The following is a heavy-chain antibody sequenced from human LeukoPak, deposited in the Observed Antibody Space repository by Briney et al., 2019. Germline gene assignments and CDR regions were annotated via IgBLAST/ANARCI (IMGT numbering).Heavy chain of an antibody. CDR3: ARAGSLVTPPPL. CDR2: IYYSGST. Sequence: SETLSLTCTVSGGSISSYYWSWIRQPPGMGLEWIGYIYYSGSTNYNPSLKSRVTISVDTSKNQISLKLTSVTAADTAVYYCARAGSLVTPPPLWGQGTLVTVSS. D-gene: IGHD3-10*01. CDR1: GGSISSYY. V-gene: IGHV4-59*01. J-gene: IGHJ4*02.